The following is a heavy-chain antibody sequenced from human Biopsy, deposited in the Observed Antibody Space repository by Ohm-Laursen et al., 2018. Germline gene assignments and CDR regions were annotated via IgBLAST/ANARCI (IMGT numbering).Heavy chain of an antibody. V-gene: IGHV3-15*01. CDR3: TTDTSSWYNYFDY. CDR2: IKSKTDGGTT. J-gene: IGHJ4*02. Sequence: SLRLSCAASGFTFSNAWMNWVRQAPGKGLEWVGRIKSKTDGGTTDYAAPVKDRFTISRDDSKNTLYLQMSSLKTEDTAVYYCTTDTSSWYNYFDYWGQGTLVTVSS. D-gene: IGHD6-13*01. CDR1: GFTFSNAW.